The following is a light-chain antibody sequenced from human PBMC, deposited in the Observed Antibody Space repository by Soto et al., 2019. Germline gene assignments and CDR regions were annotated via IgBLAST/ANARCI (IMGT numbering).Light chain of an antibody. CDR1: QSVSSNY. V-gene: IGKV3-20*01. CDR3: QQYDNSST. J-gene: IGKJ5*01. Sequence: EIVLTQSPDTLSLSPGDSATLSCRASQSVSSNYVAWHQQQPGQAPSLLIYGTSSRATVIPDWFSGSGSGTDFPISISRLEPEDFAVFYCQQYDNSSTFGQGTRLEIE. CDR2: GTS.